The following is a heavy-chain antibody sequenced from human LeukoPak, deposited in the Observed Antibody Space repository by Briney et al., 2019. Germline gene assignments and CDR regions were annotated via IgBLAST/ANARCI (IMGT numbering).Heavy chain of an antibody. CDR3: ANHGYSSGTVPYYYYMDV. Sequence: SETLFLTCAVYGGSFSGYYWSWIRQPPGKGLEWIGEINHSGSTKYNPSLKSRVTISVDTSKNQFSLKLSSVTAADTAVYYCANHGYSSGTVPYYYYMDVWDRGTTVTVSS. J-gene: IGHJ6*03. CDR1: GGSFSGYY. D-gene: IGHD6-19*01. V-gene: IGHV4-34*01. CDR2: INHSGST.